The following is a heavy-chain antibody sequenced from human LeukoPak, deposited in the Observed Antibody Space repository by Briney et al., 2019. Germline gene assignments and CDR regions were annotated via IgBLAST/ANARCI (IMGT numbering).Heavy chain of an antibody. V-gene: IGHV4-34*01. Sequence: PSETLSLTCAVYGGSFSGYYWSWIRQPPGKGLEWIGEINHSGSTNYNPSLKSRVTISVDTSKNQFSLKLSSMTAADTAVYYCARDPTPATVTTRGAFDIWGQGTMVTVSS. CDR2: INHSGST. CDR3: ARDPTPATVTTRGAFDI. J-gene: IGHJ3*02. CDR1: GGSFSGYY. D-gene: IGHD4-17*01.